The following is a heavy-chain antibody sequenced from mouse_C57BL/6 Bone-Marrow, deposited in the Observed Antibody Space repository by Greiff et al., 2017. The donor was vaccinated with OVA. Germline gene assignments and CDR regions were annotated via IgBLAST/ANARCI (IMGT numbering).Heavy chain of an antibody. V-gene: IGHV14-4*01. CDR2: IDPENGDT. D-gene: IGHD1-1*01. CDR3: TTRGYYCSSYYFDY. J-gene: IGHJ2*01. Sequence: EVQLQQSGAELVRPGASVKLSCTASGFNIKDDYMHWVKQRPEQGLEWIGWIDPENGDTEYASKFQGKATITADTSSNTAYLQLSSLTSEDTAVYYCTTRGYYCSSYYFDYWGQGTTLTVSS. CDR1: GFNIKDDY.